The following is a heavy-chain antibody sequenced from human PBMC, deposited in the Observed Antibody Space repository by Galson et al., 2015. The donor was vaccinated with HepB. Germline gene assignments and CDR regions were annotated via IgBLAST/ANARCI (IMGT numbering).Heavy chain of an antibody. V-gene: IGHV3-53*01. CDR2: IYSGGST. CDR3: ARGNVLYYYGMDV. Sequence: SLRLSCAASGFTVSSNYMSWVRQAPGKGLEWVSVIYSGGSTYYADSVKGRFTISRDNSKNTLYLQVNSLRAEDTAVYYCARGNVLYYYGMDVWGQGTTVTVSS. D-gene: IGHD2-8*01. J-gene: IGHJ6*02. CDR1: GFTVSSNY.